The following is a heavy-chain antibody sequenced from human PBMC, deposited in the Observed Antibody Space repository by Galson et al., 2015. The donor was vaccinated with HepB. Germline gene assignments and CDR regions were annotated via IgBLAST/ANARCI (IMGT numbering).Heavy chain of an antibody. Sequence: SLRLSCAASGFSFSSFAMHWVRQAPGKGLEWVAIIPYDGKHQYYADSVRGRFTISRDISKNTLYLHMNSLSVEDTAIYYCASDPDDSNGYYMSFEYWGQGTLVTVSS. CDR3: ASDPDDSNGYYMSFEY. V-gene: IGHV3-30*04. D-gene: IGHD3-22*01. CDR2: IPYDGKHQ. CDR1: GFSFSSFA. J-gene: IGHJ4*02.